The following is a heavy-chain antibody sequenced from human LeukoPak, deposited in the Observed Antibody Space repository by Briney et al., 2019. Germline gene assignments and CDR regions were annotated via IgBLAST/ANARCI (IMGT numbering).Heavy chain of an antibody. J-gene: IGHJ5*02. CDR3: ARSQAIPDYYDSSGFVYNWFDP. D-gene: IGHD3-22*01. V-gene: IGHV1-18*01. Sequence: GASVKVSCKASGYTFTSYGISWVRQAPGQGLEWMGWISAYNGNTNYAQKLQGRVTMTTDTSTSTAYMELRSLRSDDTAVYYCARSQAIPDYYDSSGFVYNWFDPWGLGTLVTVSS. CDR2: ISAYNGNT. CDR1: GYTFTSYG.